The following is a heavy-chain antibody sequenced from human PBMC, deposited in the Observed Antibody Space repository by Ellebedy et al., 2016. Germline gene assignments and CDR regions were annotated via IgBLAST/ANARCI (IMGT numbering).Heavy chain of an antibody. CDR2: IFYSGST. CDR1: GGSITSYY. Sequence: SETLSLTXTVSGGSITSYYWSWIRQPPGKGLEWIGYIFYSGSTNYNPSLKSRVTISVDTSKNQFSLKLTSVTAADTAVYYCARVGSSGWQATRYFDYWGQGTLVTVSS. J-gene: IGHJ4*02. D-gene: IGHD6-19*01. CDR3: ARVGSSGWQATRYFDY. V-gene: IGHV4-59*12.